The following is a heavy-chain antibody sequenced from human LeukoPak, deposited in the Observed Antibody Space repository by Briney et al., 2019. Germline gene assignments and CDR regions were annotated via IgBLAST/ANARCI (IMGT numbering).Heavy chain of an antibody. J-gene: IGHJ4*02. Sequence: GGSLRLSCAASGFTFDDYAMHLVRQAPGKGLEWVSLISGDGGSTYYADSVKGRFTISRDNSKNSLYLQMNSLRTEDTALYYCAKDWGYCSGGSCYLFDYWGQGTLVTVSS. CDR1: GFTFDDYA. CDR2: ISGDGGST. V-gene: IGHV3-43*02. CDR3: AKDWGYCSGGSCYLFDY. D-gene: IGHD2-15*01.